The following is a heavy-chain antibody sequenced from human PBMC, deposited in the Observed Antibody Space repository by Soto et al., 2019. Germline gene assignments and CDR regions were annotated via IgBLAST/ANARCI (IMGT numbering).Heavy chain of an antibody. CDR1: GYTFTSYY. CDR3: ARDEVAVAGGQY. Sequence: ASVKVSCKASGYTFTSYYMHWVRQAPGQGLEWMGIINPSGGSTTYAQKFQGRVTMTRDTSTSTVYMELSSLRSEDTAVYYCARDEVAVAGGQYWGQGTLVTVSS. J-gene: IGHJ4*02. CDR2: INPSGGST. V-gene: IGHV1-46*01. D-gene: IGHD6-19*01.